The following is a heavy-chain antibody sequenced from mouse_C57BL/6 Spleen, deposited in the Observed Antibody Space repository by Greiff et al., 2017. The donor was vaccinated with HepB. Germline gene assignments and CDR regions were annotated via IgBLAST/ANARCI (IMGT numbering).Heavy chain of an antibody. D-gene: IGHD2-4*01. CDR3: AREYFKRYDYDSAWFAY. Sequence: EVQGVESGGGLVKPGGSLKLSCAASGFTFSDYGMHWVRQAPEKGLEWVAYISSGSSTIYYADTVKGRFTISRDNAKNTLFLQMTSLRSEDTAMYYCAREYFKRYDYDSAWFAYWGQGTLVTVSA. J-gene: IGHJ3*01. CDR2: ISSGSSTI. V-gene: IGHV5-17*01. CDR1: GFTFSDYG.